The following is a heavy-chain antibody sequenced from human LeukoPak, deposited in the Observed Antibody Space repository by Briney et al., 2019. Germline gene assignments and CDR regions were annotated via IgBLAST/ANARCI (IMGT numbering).Heavy chain of an antibody. CDR2: IKQDGSER. CDR3: ARLVRGNCYDY. Sequence: GGSLRLSCAASGFTFSSFWMSWVRQAPGKGLEWVANIKQDGSERYYVDSVKGRFTFSRDNAKNSLDLQMNSLRAEDTAVYYCARLVRGNCYDYWGQGTLVTVSS. J-gene: IGHJ4*02. V-gene: IGHV3-7*01. CDR1: GFTFSSFW. D-gene: IGHD1-26*01.